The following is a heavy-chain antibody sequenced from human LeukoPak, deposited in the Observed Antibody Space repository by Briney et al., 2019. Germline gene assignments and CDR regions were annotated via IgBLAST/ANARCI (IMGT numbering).Heavy chain of an antibody. Sequence: PGGSLRLSCVASGFTFSSYSMKWVRQAPGKGLEWVSSISRSNSYIYYEDSVKGRFTVSRNNAKNSLYLQMNSLRAEDTAVYYCARDGGSGSSIFGLDVWGQGTTVIVSS. CDR1: GFTFSSYS. D-gene: IGHD3-10*01. CDR3: ARDGGSGSSIFGLDV. J-gene: IGHJ6*02. CDR2: ISRSNSYI. V-gene: IGHV3-21*01.